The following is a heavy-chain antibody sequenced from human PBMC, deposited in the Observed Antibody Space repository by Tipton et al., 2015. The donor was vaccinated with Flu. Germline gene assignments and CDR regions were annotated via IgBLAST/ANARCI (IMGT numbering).Heavy chain of an antibody. J-gene: IGHJ6*02. CDR2: IYPGDSDT. D-gene: IGHD6-19*01. CDR1: GYSFTSYW. Sequence: QLVQSGAEVKKPGESLKISCKGSGYSFTSYWIGWVRQMPGKGLEWMGIIYPGDSDTGYSPSFQGQVTISADKSISTAYLQWSSLKASDTAMYYCARQIKAVAGSWDYYYGMDVWGQGTTVTVSS. CDR3: ARQIKAVAGSWDYYYGMDV. V-gene: IGHV5-51*01.